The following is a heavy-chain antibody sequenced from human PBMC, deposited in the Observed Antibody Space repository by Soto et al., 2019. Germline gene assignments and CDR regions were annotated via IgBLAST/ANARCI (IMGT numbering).Heavy chain of an antibody. CDR3: ARDYLGYCSSTSCYEVGATGIFDY. CDR1: GGSVSSGSYY. CDR2: IYYSGST. D-gene: IGHD2-2*01. V-gene: IGHV4-61*01. J-gene: IGHJ4*02. Sequence: SETLSLTCTVSGGSVSSGSYYWSWIRQPPGKGLEWIGYIYYSGSTNYNPSLKSRVTISVDTSKNQFSLKLSSVTAADTAVYYCARDYLGYCSSTSCYEVGATGIFDYWGQGTLVTVSS.